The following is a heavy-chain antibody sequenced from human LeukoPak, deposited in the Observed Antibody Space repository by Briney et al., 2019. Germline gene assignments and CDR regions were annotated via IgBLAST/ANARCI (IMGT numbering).Heavy chain of an antibody. CDR2: INTDGSTT. CDR1: GFFPFNNYW. CDR3: ARAYNSGLDY. Sequence: PGRSLRLSCAASGFFPFNNYWMHWVRQAPGRGLVWVSRINTDGSTTNYADSVKGRFTISRDNAKNILYLQMNSLRVEDTAVYYCARAYNSGLDYWGQGTLVTVSS. V-gene: IGHV3-74*01. D-gene: IGHD3-22*01. J-gene: IGHJ4*02.